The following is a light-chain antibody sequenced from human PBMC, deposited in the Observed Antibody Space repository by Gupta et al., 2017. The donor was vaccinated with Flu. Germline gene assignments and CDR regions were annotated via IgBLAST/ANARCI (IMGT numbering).Light chain of an antibody. CDR3: CSYAGTVTWV. CDR1: SSDVGHYNF. J-gene: IGLJ3*02. Sequence: PGQSVTISCTGTSSDVGHYNFVSWYQRHPPRAPPLIISDVTNRPSGVSDRFSGSTSGNTASLTISDLQPDHEAAYYCCSYAGTVTWVFGGG. V-gene: IGLV2-11*01. CDR2: DVT.